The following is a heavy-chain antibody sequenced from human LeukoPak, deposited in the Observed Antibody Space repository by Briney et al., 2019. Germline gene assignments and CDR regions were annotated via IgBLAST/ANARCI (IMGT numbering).Heavy chain of an antibody. D-gene: IGHD2-15*01. V-gene: IGHV4-39*01. CDR3: ARHLGVDNWFDP. J-gene: IGHJ5*02. CDR1: GGSTSSSSYY. CDR2: IYYSGST. Sequence: SETLSLTCTVSGGSTSSSSYYRGWIRQPPGKGLEWIGSIYYSGSTFYNPSLKSRVTISVDTSKDQFSLKLSSVTAADTAVYYCARHLGVDNWFDPWGQGTLVTVSS.